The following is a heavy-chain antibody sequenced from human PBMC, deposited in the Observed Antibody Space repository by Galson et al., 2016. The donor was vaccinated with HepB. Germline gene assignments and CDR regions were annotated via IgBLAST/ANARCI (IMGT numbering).Heavy chain of an antibody. J-gene: IGHJ6*02. V-gene: IGHV3-48*02. Sequence: SLRLSCAASGFSISSYSFNWVRQAPGKGLEWVSHIGSGGSTISYADSVKGRFTISRDNAKHSLYLQMHSLRDEDTAVYYCASDGGQQLVRWERLRKVYYYYPMDVWGQGTTVTVSS. D-gene: IGHD6-13*01. CDR3: ASDGGQQLVRWERLRKVYYYYPMDV. CDR1: GFSISSYS. CDR2: IGSGGSTI.